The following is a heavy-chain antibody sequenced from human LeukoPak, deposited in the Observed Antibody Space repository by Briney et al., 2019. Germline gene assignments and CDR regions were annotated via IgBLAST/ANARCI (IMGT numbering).Heavy chain of an antibody. CDR1: GFTFSSYA. J-gene: IGHJ4*02. D-gene: IGHD2-15*01. Sequence: QTGGSLRLSCAASGFTFSSYAMHWVRQAPGKGLEWVAVISYDGSNKYYADSVKGRFTISRDNSKNTLYLQMNSLRAEDTAVYYCARDLSGYCSGGSCYFGYWGQGTLVIVSS. V-gene: IGHV3-30*04. CDR3: ARDLSGYCSGGSCYFGY. CDR2: ISYDGSNK.